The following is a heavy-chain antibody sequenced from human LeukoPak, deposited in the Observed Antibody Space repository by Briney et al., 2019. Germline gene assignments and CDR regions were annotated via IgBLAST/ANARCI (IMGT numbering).Heavy chain of an antibody. CDR3: AKSPNYYGSGSYLDY. D-gene: IGHD3-10*01. V-gene: IGHV3-23*01. CDR2: ISGSGGST. J-gene: IGHJ4*02. Sequence: GGSLRLSCAASGFTFSSYAMSWVRQAPGKGLEWVSAISGSGGSTYYADSVKGRFTISRDNSKNTLYLQMNSLRAEDTAVYYCAKSPNYYGSGSYLDYWGQGTLVTASS. CDR1: GFTFSSYA.